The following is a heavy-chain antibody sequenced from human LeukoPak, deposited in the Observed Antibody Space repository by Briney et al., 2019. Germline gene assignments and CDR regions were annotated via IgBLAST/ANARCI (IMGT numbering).Heavy chain of an antibody. J-gene: IGHJ4*02. Sequence: GGSLRLSCAASGFTFSTYWMSWVRQAPGKGREGVANIKEDGSEKSYGDSVKRRFTLSRDNDKNSLYLQMNSLRAEDTAVYYCASDSSGYQWGQGTLVTVSS. D-gene: IGHD3-22*01. CDR2: IKEDGSEK. V-gene: IGHV3-7*01. CDR1: GFTFSTYW. CDR3: ASDSSGYQ.